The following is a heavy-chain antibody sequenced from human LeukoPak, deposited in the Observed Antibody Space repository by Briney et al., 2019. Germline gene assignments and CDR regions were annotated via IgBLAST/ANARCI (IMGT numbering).Heavy chain of an antibody. CDR2: MNPNSGNT. CDR3: ARGAPGNIVLMVYATKYYFDY. CDR1: GYTFTSYD. J-gene: IGHJ4*02. D-gene: IGHD2-8*01. Sequence: GASVNVSCKASGYTFTSYDINWVRQATGQGLEWMGWMNPNSGNTGYAQKFQGRVTMTRNTSISTAYMELSSLRSEDTAVYYCARGAPGNIVLMVYATKYYFDYWGQGTLVTVSS. V-gene: IGHV1-8*01.